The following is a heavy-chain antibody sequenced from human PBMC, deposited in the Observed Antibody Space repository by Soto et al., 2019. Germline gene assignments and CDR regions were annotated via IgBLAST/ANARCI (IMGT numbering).Heavy chain of an antibody. CDR1: GYTFTSYY. D-gene: IGHD6-19*01. Sequence: ASVKVSCKASGYTFTSYYMHWVRQAPGQGLEWMGIINPSGGSTSYAQKFQGRVTMTRDTSTSTVYMELSSLRSEDTAVYYCARDPEYSSGWYANWFFSALDYWGQGTLVTVSS. CDR2: INPSGGST. CDR3: ARDPEYSSGWYANWFFSALDY. V-gene: IGHV1-46*01. J-gene: IGHJ4*02.